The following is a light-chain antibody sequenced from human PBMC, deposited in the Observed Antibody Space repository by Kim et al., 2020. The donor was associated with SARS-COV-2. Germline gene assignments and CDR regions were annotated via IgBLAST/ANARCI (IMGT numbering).Light chain of an antibody. CDR3: NSRDSSGNHPVV. CDR1: SLRIYY. V-gene: IGLV3-19*01. J-gene: IGLJ2*01. CDR2: GKN. Sequence: SSELTQDPAVSVALGQTVRITCQGDSLRIYYASWYQQKPGKAPVLVIYGKNNRPSGIPDRFSGSSSGNTASLTITGAQAEDEADYYCNSRDSSGNHPVVF.